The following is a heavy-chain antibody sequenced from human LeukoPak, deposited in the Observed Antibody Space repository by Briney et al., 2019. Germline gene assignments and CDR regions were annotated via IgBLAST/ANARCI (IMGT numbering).Heavy chain of an antibody. CDR3: ATTVPGYPDDYFDY. D-gene: IGHD6-19*01. CDR2: TNQDGSKN. Sequence: GGSLRLSCAASEFTFSNYWMSWVRQAPGKGLERVAHTNQDGSKNYYVDSLRGRFTISRDNAKNSLYLQMNSLRAEDTAVYYCATTVPGYPDDYFDYWGQGTLVTVSS. J-gene: IGHJ4*02. V-gene: IGHV3-7*01. CDR1: EFTFSNYW.